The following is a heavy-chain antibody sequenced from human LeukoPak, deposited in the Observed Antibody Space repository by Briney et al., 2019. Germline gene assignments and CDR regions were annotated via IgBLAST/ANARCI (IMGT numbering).Heavy chain of an antibody. CDR1: GFAFSTYA. V-gene: IGHV3-23*01. Sequence: PGGSLRLSCAASGFAFSTYALSWVRQAPGKRLEWVSAISGSGLNTFYADSVKGRFTISRDNSKNTLYLQMNSLRAEDTAVYYCAKVTKYSSSSGPNNNDYWGQGTLVTASS. J-gene: IGHJ4*02. D-gene: IGHD6-6*01. CDR2: ISGSGLNT. CDR3: AKVTKYSSSSGPNNNDY.